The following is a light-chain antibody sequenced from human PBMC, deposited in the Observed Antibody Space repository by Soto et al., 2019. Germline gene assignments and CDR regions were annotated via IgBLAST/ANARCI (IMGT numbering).Light chain of an antibody. CDR2: DTS. J-gene: IGKJ5*01. CDR3: QQRSNLPPT. V-gene: IGKV3-11*01. Sequence: VLSQSPATLSLSPGERATLSCRARQSMRNCLAWYRQIPGQAPKLLIYDTSNRATGIRDRFSGGGSLTDVTLAISSLEPEDFAVYFCQQRSNLPPTVGQGTRLEIK. CDR1: QSMRNC.